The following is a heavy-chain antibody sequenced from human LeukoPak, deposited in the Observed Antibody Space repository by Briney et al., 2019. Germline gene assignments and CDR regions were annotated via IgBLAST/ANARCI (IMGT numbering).Heavy chain of an antibody. CDR3: AKDRYGFLDWFFFDY. D-gene: IGHD3/OR15-3a*01. J-gene: IGHJ4*02. Sequence: GGSLRLSCAASGFTVSSNYMSWVRQAPGKGLEWVSVIYSGGSTYYADSVKGRFTISRDNSKNTLYLQMNSLRAEDTAMYYCAKDRYGFLDWFFFDYWGQGTLVTVSS. V-gene: IGHV3-53*01. CDR2: IYSGGST. CDR1: GFTVSSNY.